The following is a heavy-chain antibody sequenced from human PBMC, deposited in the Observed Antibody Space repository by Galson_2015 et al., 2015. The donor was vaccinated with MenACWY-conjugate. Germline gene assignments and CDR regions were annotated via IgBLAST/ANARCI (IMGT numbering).Heavy chain of an antibody. Sequence: SLRLSCAASGFTVTAYYITWIRQAPGKGLEWLAYIGSTTDYTLYADSVKGRFTISRDKAKKSGSLQMDSLKDEDTAVYYCAQSPGAGRQRNAFDIWGQGTMVTVSS. CDR2: IGSTTDYT. CDR1: GFTVTAYY. CDR3: AQSPGAGRQRNAFDI. V-gene: IGHV3-11*06. D-gene: IGHD1-26*01. J-gene: IGHJ3*02.